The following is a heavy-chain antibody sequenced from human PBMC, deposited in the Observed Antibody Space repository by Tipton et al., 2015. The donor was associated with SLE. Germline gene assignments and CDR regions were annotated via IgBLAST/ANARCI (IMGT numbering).Heavy chain of an antibody. CDR2: IHTSGST. V-gene: IGHV4-61*09. CDR1: GGSISSGSYY. Sequence: TLSLTCTVSGGSISSGSYYWSWIRQPAGKGLEWIGYIHTSGSTNYNPSLKSRVTISVDTSKNQFSLKVSSVTAADTAVYYCAASRYSYGFDYWGQGTLVTVSS. CDR3: AASRYSYGFDY. J-gene: IGHJ4*02. D-gene: IGHD5-18*01.